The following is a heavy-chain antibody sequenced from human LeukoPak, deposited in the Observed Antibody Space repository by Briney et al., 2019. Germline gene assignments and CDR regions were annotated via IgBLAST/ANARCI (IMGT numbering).Heavy chain of an antibody. CDR1: GYTFTSYG. D-gene: IGHD2-15*01. CDR2: ISAYNGNT. J-gene: IGHJ4*02. V-gene: IGHV1-18*04. Sequence: ASVKVSCKASGYTFTSYGISWVRQAPGQGLEWMGWISAYNGNTNYAQKLQGRVTMTTDTSTSTAYMELRSLRSDDTAVYHCARILRGYCSGGSCYDFDYWGQGTLVTVSS. CDR3: ARILRGYCSGGSCYDFDY.